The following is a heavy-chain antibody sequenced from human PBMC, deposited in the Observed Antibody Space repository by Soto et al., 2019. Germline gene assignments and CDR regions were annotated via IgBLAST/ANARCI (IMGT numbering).Heavy chain of an antibody. CDR2: IYYSGST. CDR3: ARDVICCPDYCYYVMAF. D-gene: IGHD3-16*02. CDR1: GGSISSGGYY. Sequence: SETLRLTCTVSGGSISSGGYYWSWIRQHPGKGLEWIGYIYYSGSTYYNPSLKSRVTISVDTSKNQFSLKLSSVTTADTAVYYCARDVICCPDYCYYVMAFSGQRSTVIVS. V-gene: IGHV4-31*03. J-gene: IGHJ6*02.